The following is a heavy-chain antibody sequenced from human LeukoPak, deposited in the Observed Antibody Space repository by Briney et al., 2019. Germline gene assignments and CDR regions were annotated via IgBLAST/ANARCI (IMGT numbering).Heavy chain of an antibody. CDR3: GRVNLPAVSGGFDY. D-gene: IGHD2-2*01. CDR2: IHSGGTT. Sequence: PSDTLSLTCTVAGPSISTYYWSCLRHPAGEGLGWIGRIHSGGTTHYNPSLRSRLNLSIDPYNHQSSMKLSSATAADTAVYYGGRVNLPAVSGGFDYWGQGTLVTVSS. CDR1: GPSISTYY. V-gene: IGHV4-4*07. J-gene: IGHJ4*02.